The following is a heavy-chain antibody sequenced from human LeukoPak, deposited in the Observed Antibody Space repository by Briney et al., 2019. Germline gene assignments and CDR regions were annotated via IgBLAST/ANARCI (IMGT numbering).Heavy chain of an antibody. V-gene: IGHV4-39*07. CDR2: IYYSGST. CDR3: ARDGIAAALIDY. CDR1: GGSISSSSYY. J-gene: IGHJ4*02. Sequence: PSETLSLTCTVSGGSISSSSYYWGWIRQPPGKGLEWIGSIYYSGSTYYNPSLKSRVTISVDTSKNQFSLKLSSVTAADTAVYYCARDGIAAALIDYWGQGTLVTVSS. D-gene: IGHD6-13*01.